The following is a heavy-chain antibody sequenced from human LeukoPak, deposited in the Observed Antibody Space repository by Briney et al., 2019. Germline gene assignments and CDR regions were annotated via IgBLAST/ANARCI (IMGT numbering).Heavy chain of an antibody. CDR2: ISAYNGNT. CDR3: ARDVVVTAIRLNAFDI. CDR1: GYTFTSYG. Sequence: GASVKVSCKASGYTFTSYGISWVRQAPGQGLEWMGWISAYNGNTNYAQKLQGRVTMTTDTSTSTAYMELRSLRSDDTAVYYCARDVVVTAIRLNAFDIWGQGTMVTVSS. D-gene: IGHD2-21*02. V-gene: IGHV1-18*01. J-gene: IGHJ3*02.